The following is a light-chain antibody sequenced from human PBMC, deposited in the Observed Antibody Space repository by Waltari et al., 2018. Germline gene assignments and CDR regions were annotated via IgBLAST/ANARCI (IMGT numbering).Light chain of an antibody. CDR2: RAS. CDR1: DIIGDW. CDR3: QQYHSFST. J-gene: IGKJ1*01. V-gene: IGKV1-5*03. Sequence: DIQMTQSPSTLSASVGDRVTITCRASDIIGDWLAWYQQRPGRAPKLLISRASSLESGVPSRVSGSASGTEFTLTISSLQPEDFATYYCQQYHSFSTFGQGTRVEIK.